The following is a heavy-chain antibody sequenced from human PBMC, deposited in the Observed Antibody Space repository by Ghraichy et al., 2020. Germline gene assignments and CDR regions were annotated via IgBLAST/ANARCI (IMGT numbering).Heavy chain of an antibody. CDR2: IAPKGGGA. D-gene: IGHD6-13*01. V-gene: IGHV1-46*01. J-gene: IGHJ4*02. Sequence: ASVKVSCKTSGYIFTSSHIHWVRQAPGQGLEWMGIIAPKGGGARYAQWFQGRVSMTTDTSTTTVYMELSSLRSEDTAVYYCVRDFDGSWTFDYWGQGTLVTVSS. CDR1: GYIFTSSH. CDR3: VRDFDGSWTFDY.